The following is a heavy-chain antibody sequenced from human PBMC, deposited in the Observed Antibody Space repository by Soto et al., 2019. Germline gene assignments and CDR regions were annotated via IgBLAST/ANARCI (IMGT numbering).Heavy chain of an antibody. D-gene: IGHD3-22*01. Sequence: ASVKVSGKASGYTFTSYAMHWVRQAPGQRLEWMGWINAGNGNTKYSQKFQGRVTITRDTSASTAYMELSSLRSEDTAVSYCARDPSHDYYDSSGLVWGQGTLVTVSS. CDR1: GYTFTSYA. CDR2: INAGNGNT. CDR3: ARDPSHDYYDSSGLV. J-gene: IGHJ4*02. V-gene: IGHV1-3*01.